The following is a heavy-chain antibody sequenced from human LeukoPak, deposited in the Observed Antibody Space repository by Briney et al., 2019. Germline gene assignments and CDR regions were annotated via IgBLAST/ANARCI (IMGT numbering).Heavy chain of an antibody. CDR2: IYTSGST. J-gene: IGHJ4*02. V-gene: IGHV4-4*09. Sequence: PSETLSLTCTVSGGSISRYYWSWIRQPPGKGLEWTGYIYTSGSTNYNPSLKSRVTISVDTSKKQFSLKLSSVTAADTAVYYCARHKSYYGSGNYFDYWGQGTLVTVSS. CDR1: GGSISRYY. D-gene: IGHD3-10*01. CDR3: ARHKSYYGSGNYFDY.